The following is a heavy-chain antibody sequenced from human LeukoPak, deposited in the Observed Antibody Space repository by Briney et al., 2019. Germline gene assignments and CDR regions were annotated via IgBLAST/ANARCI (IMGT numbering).Heavy chain of an antibody. J-gene: IGHJ5*02. V-gene: IGHV3-73*01. Sequence: GGSLRLSCAASGFTFSGSAMHWVRQASGKGLQWVGRIRNKVNSYATAYAASVKGRFTISRDDSKNTTYLQMNSLKTEDTAVYYCTRAFDTSDYYPGSWGQGTLVTVSS. CDR3: TRAFDTSDYYPGS. CDR2: IRNKVNSYAT. D-gene: IGHD3-22*01. CDR1: GFTFSGSA.